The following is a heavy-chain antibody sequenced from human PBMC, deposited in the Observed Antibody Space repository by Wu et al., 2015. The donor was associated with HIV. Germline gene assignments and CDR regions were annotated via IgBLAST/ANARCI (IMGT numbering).Heavy chain of an antibody. Sequence: VQLVQSGAEVKKPGASVKVSCKASGYTFTSYDINWVRQATGQGLEWMGWMNPNSGNTGYAQKFQGRVTITRNTSISTAYMELSSLRSEDTAVYYCARFMQYYDFWSGYTIEYFDLWGRGTLVTVSS. CDR2: MNPNSGNT. CDR1: GYTFTSYD. CDR3: ARFMQYYDFWSGYTIEYFDL. J-gene: IGHJ2*01. V-gene: IGHV1-8*03. D-gene: IGHD3-3*01.